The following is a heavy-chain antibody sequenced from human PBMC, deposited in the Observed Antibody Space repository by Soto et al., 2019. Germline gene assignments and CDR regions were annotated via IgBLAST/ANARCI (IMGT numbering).Heavy chain of an antibody. CDR1: GFTFSSYG. D-gene: IGHD5-18*01. CDR3: AKDRIQLWLRPSRCGFDY. CDR2: ISYDGSNK. Sequence: GGSLRLSCAASGFTFSSYGMHWVRQAPGKGLEWVAVISYDGSNKYYADSVKGRFTISRDNSKNTLYLQMNSLRAEDTAVYYCAKDRIQLWLRPSRCGFDYWGQGTLVTVSS. V-gene: IGHV3-30*18. J-gene: IGHJ4*02.